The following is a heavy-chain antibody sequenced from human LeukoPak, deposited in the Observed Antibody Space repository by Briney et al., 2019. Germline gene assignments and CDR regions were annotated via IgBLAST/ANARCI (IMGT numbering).Heavy chain of an antibody. J-gene: IGHJ4*02. V-gene: IGHV4-61*02. D-gene: IGHD3-10*01. CDR2: IYTSGST. Sequence: SETLSLTCTVSGGSISSGGYYWSWIRQPAGKGLEWIGRIYTSGSTNYNPSLKTRVTMSVDTSKNQFSLQLSSVTAAHSAVYYCRGVRFGELFDDWGQGTLVTVSS. CDR1: GGSISSGGYY. CDR3: RGVRFGELFDD.